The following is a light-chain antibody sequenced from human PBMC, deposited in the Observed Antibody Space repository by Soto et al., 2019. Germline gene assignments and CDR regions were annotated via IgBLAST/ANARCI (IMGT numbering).Light chain of an antibody. V-gene: IGLV1-44*01. J-gene: IGLJ1*01. Sequence: QSALTQPPSASGSPGQSVTISCSGSTSNIGSNTVSWYQQLPGTAPKLLIYGHNQRPSGVPDRFSGSKSGSSASLAISGLQSEDEADYYCGVWDDRLISYIFGAGTKVTVL. CDR3: GVWDDRLISYI. CDR1: TSNIGSNT. CDR2: GHN.